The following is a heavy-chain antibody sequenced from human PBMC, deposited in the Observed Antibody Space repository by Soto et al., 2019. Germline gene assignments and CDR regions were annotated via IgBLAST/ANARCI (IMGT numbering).Heavy chain of an antibody. CDR1: GGSFSGYY. J-gene: IGHJ4*02. CDR2: INHSGST. Sequence: SETLSLTCAVYGGSFSGYYWSWIRQPPGKGREWIGEINHSGSTNYNTSLKSRVTISVDTSKNQFSLKLSSVTAADTAVYYCARGEAVLEDIVVVPAAMGSPVGFDYWGQGTLVTVSS. CDR3: ARGEAVLEDIVVVPAAMGSPVGFDY. D-gene: IGHD2-2*01. V-gene: IGHV4-34*01.